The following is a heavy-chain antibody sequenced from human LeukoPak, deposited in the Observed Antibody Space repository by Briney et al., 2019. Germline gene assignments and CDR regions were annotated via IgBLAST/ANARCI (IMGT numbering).Heavy chain of an antibody. J-gene: IGHJ5*02. CDR2: IIPILGIA. CDR1: GGTFSSYA. V-gene: IGHV1-69*04. Sequence: SVKVSCKASGGTFSSYAISWVRQAPGQGLEWMGRIIPILGIANYAQKFQGRVTITADKSTSTAYMELSSLRSEDTAVYYCARGGYCSGGSCYSWFDPWGQGTLVTVSS. D-gene: IGHD2-15*01. CDR3: ARGGYCSGGSCYSWFDP.